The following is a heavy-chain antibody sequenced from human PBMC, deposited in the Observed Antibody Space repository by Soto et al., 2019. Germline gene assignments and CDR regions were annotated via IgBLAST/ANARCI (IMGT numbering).Heavy chain of an antibody. CDR3: TGEVASGY. CDR2: ISRDGGTK. CDR1: GFTVSTYG. J-gene: IGHJ4*02. Sequence: VGSLRLSCAVSGFTVSTYGMHWVRQAPGKGLEWVAVISRDGGTKFYADSVKGRFTISRDSSRNTLFLEMNSLRGDDMAVYYCTGEVASGYWGQGTLVTVSS. V-gene: IGHV3-30*03. D-gene: IGHD2-8*02.